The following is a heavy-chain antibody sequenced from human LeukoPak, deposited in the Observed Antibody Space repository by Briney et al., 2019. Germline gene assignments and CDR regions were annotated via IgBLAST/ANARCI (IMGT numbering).Heavy chain of an antibody. V-gene: IGHV4-59*01. D-gene: IGHD5-12*01. CDR3: ARVPATITGYSDAFDI. Sequence: SETLSLTCTGSGGSITSYYCSWIRQPPGKGLEWIGYIYYSGSTNYNPSLKSRVTISVDTSKNQFSLKLSSVTAADTAVYYCARVPATITGYSDAFDIWGQGTMVTVSS. CDR2: IYYSGST. CDR1: GGSITSYY. J-gene: IGHJ3*02.